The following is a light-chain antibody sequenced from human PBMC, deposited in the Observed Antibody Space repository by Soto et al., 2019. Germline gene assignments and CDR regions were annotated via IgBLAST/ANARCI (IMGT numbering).Light chain of an antibody. CDR3: QQYNSYSASWT. Sequence: DIQMTQSPSTLSASVGNRVTITCRASQSISSWLAWYQQKPGKAPKLLIYDASSLESGVTSRFSGSGSGTEFTLTISRLQPDDFAPYYCQQYNSYSASWTFGGRNKVDIK. CDR2: DAS. V-gene: IGKV1-5*01. J-gene: IGKJ4*02. CDR1: QSISSW.